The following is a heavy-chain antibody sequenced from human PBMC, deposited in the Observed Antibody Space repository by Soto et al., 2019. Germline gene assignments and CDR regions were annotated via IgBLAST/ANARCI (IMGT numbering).Heavy chain of an antibody. Sequence: SETLSLTCTVSGGSISSSSYYWGWIRQPPGKGLEWIGSIYYSGSTYYNPSLKSRVTISVDTSKNQFSLKLSSVTAAGTAVYYCARFGITMMDAFDIWGQGTMVTVSS. CDR2: IYYSGST. CDR1: GGSISSSSYY. J-gene: IGHJ3*02. CDR3: ARFGITMMDAFDI. D-gene: IGHD3-22*01. V-gene: IGHV4-39*01.